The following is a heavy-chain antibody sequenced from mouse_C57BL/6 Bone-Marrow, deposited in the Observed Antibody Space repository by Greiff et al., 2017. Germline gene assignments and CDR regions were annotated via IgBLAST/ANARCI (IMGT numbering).Heavy chain of an antibody. CDR3: ARDDYDEAY. V-gene: IGHV1-55*01. D-gene: IGHD2-4*01. CDR2: IYPGSGST. Sequence: QVQLQQPGAELVKPGASVKMSCKASGYTFPSYWITWVKQRPGQGLEWIGDIYPGSGSTNYNENVKSKATLTVDTSSSTAYMQLSSLTSEDSAVYYCARDDYDEAYWGQGTLVTVSA. CDR1: GYTFPSYW. J-gene: IGHJ3*01.